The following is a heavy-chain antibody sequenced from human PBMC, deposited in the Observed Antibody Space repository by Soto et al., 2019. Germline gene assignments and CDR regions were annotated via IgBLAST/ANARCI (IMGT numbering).Heavy chain of an antibody. D-gene: IGHD4-17*01. CDR2: IIPIFGTA. CDR1: GGTFSSYA. CDR3: ARGGIYGGKPFDY. V-gene: IGHV1-69*13. J-gene: IGHJ4*02. Sequence: ASVKVSCKASGGTFSSYAISWVRQAPGQGLEWMGGIIPIFGTANYAQKFQGRVTITADESTSTAYMELSSLRSEDTAVYYCARGGIYGGKPFDYWGQGTLVTVSS.